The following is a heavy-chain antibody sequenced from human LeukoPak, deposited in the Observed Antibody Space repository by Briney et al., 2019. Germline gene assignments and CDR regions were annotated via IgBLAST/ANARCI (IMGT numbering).Heavy chain of an antibody. CDR1: GGSFSGYY. V-gene: IGHV4-34*01. J-gene: IGHJ5*02. D-gene: IGHD5-12*01. CDR3: ARGARTPSGYGSRTAGRANWFDP. CDR2: INHSGIT. Sequence: SETLSLTCAVSGGSFSGYYWSWIRQPPGKGLEWIGEINHSGITNYNPSLKSRVTISVDTSKNQFSLKLSSVTAADTAVYYCARGARTPSGYGSRTAGRANWFDPWGQGTLVTVSS.